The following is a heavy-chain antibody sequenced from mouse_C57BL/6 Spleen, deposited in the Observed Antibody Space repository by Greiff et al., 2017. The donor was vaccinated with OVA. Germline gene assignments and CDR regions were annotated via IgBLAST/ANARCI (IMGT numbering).Heavy chain of an antibody. J-gene: IGHJ1*03. CDR1: GFSLTSYA. CDR2: IWTGGGT. D-gene: IGHD1-1*01. Sequence: SGFSLTSYAISWVRQPPGKGLEWLGVIWTGGGTNYNSALKSRLSISKDNSKSQVFLKMNSLQTDDTARCYCARNYYYGSSYGWYFDVWGTGTTVTVSS. V-gene: IGHV2-9-1*01. CDR3: ARNYYYGSSYGWYFDV.